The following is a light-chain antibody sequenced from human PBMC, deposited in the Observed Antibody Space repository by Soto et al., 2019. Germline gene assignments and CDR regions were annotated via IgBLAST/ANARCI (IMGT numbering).Light chain of an antibody. Sequence: EIILTQSPGTLSLSPGERATLSCRASQSVRSSYLAWYHQKGGQAPRLVIYGASSRATGIPDRFSGSGSGTDFSLTISRLEPEDFGVYYCHQYGSSPPYTFGQGTKLEIK. CDR2: GAS. CDR3: HQYGSSPPYT. CDR1: QSVRSSY. J-gene: IGKJ2*01. V-gene: IGKV3-20*01.